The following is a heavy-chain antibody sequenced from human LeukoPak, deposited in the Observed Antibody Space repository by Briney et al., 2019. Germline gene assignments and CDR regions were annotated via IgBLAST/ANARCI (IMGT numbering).Heavy chain of an antibody. J-gene: IGHJ1*01. CDR2: ISSSSSYI. Sequence: GGSLRLSFAASVFTFSSHSMNWVRQAPWKGLEWVSSISSSSSYIYYADSVKGRFAISRDNAKNSLYLQMNSLRAEDTALYYCTKAYDYDASGTPTHWGQGTLVTVFS. D-gene: IGHD3-22*01. CDR1: VFTFSSHS. V-gene: IGHV3-21*04. CDR3: TKAYDYDASGTPTH.